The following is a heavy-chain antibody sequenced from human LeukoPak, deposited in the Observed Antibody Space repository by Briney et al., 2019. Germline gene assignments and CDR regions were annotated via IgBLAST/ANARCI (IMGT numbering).Heavy chain of an antibody. CDR2: IYTSGTT. CDR1: GGPISSYY. D-gene: IGHD6-13*01. CDR3: ARIAAAGTYFDY. J-gene: IGHJ4*02. Sequence: SETLSLTCTVSGGPISSYYWSWIRQPAGKGLEWIGRIYTSGTTHYNPSLKSRVTMSVDTSKNQFSLKLSSVTAADTAVYYCARIAAAGTYFDYWGQGTLVTVSS. V-gene: IGHV4-4*07.